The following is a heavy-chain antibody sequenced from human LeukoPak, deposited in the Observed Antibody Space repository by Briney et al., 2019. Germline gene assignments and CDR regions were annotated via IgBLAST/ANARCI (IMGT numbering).Heavy chain of an antibody. V-gene: IGHV3-48*02. CDR2: ISSSSSTI. CDR1: GFTFSSYS. D-gene: IGHD3-22*01. Sequence: GGSLRLSCAASGFTFSSYSMNWVRQAPGKGLEWVSCISSSSSTIYYADSVKGRFTISRDNAKNSLYLQMNSLRDEDTAVYYCARDWGPYYYDSEGDDGDAFDIWGQGTMVTVSS. CDR3: ARDWGPYYYDSEGDDGDAFDI. J-gene: IGHJ3*02.